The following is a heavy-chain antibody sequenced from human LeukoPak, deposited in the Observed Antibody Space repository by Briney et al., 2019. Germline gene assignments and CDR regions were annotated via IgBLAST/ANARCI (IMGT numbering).Heavy chain of an antibody. J-gene: IGHJ3*02. D-gene: IGHD4-23*01. Sequence: PSETLSLTCTVSGGSISSGGYYWSWIRQHPGKGLEWIGYIYYSGSTYYNPSLKSRVTISVDTSKNQFSLKLSSVTAADTAVYYCARVGDDYGGYSHAFDIWGQGTMVTVSS. CDR3: ARVGDDYGGYSHAFDI. V-gene: IGHV4-31*03. CDR2: IYYSGST. CDR1: GGSISSGGYY.